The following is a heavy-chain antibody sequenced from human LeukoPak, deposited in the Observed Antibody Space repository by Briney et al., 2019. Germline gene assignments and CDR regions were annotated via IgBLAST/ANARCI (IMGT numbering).Heavy chain of an antibody. CDR2: FDPEDGET. Sequence: ASVKVSCKVSGYTLTELSMHWVRQAPGKGLEWMGGFDPEDGETIYAQKFQGRVTMTEDTSTDTAYMELSSPRSEDTAVYYCATGIAVADPFDYWGQGTLVTVSS. V-gene: IGHV1-24*01. CDR3: ATGIAVADPFDY. CDR1: GYTLTELS. D-gene: IGHD6-19*01. J-gene: IGHJ4*02.